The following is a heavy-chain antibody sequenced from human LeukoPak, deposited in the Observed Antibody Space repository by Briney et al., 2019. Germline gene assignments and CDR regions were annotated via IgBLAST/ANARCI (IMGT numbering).Heavy chain of an antibody. J-gene: IGHJ4*02. CDR1: GGSISSYY. CDR3: ARHSYGVGLAY. Sequence: PSETLSLTCSVSGGSISSYYWSWIRQPPGKGLEWIGYIFYSGSTNYNPSLKSRVTISLDTSKNQFSLRLRSVTAADTAVYYCARHSYGVGLAYWGQGTLVTVSS. D-gene: IGHD4-17*01. CDR2: IFYSGST. V-gene: IGHV4-59*08.